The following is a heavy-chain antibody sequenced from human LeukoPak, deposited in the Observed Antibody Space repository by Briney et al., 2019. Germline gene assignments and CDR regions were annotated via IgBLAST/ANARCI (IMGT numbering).Heavy chain of an antibody. D-gene: IGHD3-10*01. CDR3: ARGITMVRGAPDYYYYYMDV. Sequence: SETLSLTCTVSGGSISSYYWSWIRQPAGKGLEWIGRIYTSGSTNYNPSLKSRVTVSVDTSKNQFSLKLSSVTAADTAVYYCARGITMVRGAPDYYYYYMDVWGKGTTVTISS. V-gene: IGHV4-4*07. CDR1: GGSISSYY. J-gene: IGHJ6*03. CDR2: IYTSGST.